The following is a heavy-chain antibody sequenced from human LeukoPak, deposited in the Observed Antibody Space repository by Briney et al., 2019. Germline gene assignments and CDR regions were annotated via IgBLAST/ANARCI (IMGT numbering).Heavy chain of an antibody. CDR2: ISSSGRTT. D-gene: IGHD4-17*01. Sequence: PGGSLRLSCAASGFTFSDSHMTWIRQAPGKGLEWVSHISSSGRTTYYADSVKGRVTISRDNAKNSLYLQMNSLRAEDTAMYYCARDRPGTVTTFDYWGQGTLVTVSS. CDR3: ARDRPGTVTTFDY. J-gene: IGHJ4*02. V-gene: IGHV3-11*04. CDR1: GFTFSDSH.